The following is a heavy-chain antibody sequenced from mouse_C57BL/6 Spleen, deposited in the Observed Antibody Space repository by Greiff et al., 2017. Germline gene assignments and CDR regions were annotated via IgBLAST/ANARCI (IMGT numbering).Heavy chain of an antibody. J-gene: IGHJ2*01. CDR1: GFTFSDYG. CDR2: ISGGSSTI. CDR3: ARQDYGSSSYFDY. D-gene: IGHD1-1*01. Sequence: EVKLVESGGGLVKPGGSLKLSCAASGFTFSDYGMHWVRQAPEKGLEWVAYISGGSSTIYYADTVKGRFTISRDNAKNTLFLQMTSLRSEDKAMYYCARQDYGSSSYFDYWGQGTTLTVSS. V-gene: IGHV5-17*01.